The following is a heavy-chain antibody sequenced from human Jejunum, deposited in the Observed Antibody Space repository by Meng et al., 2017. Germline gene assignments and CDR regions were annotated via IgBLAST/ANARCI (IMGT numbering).Heavy chain of an antibody. CDR1: GYTFISYV. D-gene: IGHD3-16*01. CDR2: ISANNGYT. J-gene: IGHJ4*02. Sequence: QVQLVQSAAEVKTPGASAQVSCRASGYTFISYVITWVRQAPGQGLEWMGWISANNGYTNLAQKFQGRVTMTTDTSTSTAYMDLRSLRSDDTAVYYCARLGGAALIDYWGQGTLVTVSS. V-gene: IGHV1-18*01. CDR3: ARLGGAALIDY.